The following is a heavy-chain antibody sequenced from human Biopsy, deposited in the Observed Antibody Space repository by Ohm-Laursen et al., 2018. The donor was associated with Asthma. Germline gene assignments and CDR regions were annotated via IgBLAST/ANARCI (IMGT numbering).Heavy chain of an antibody. CDR3: ARTYYEFLKGQVNDAFDM. Sequence: GPSVKASCKPSVYTFISYAIHWVRQAPGQRLEWMGWINAGNGNTKYSQKFQGRVTISRDTSASTAYTDLNCLRLKGTGVYYCARTYYEFLKGQVNDAFDMWGQGTMVTVSS. V-gene: IGHV1-3*01. D-gene: IGHD3-9*01. CDR1: VYTFISYA. J-gene: IGHJ3*02. CDR2: INAGNGNT.